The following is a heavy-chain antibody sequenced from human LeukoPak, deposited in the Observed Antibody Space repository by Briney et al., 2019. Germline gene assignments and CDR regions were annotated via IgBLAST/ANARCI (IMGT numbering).Heavy chain of an antibody. J-gene: IGHJ4*02. CDR2: ISWNSGSI. D-gene: IGHD2-15*01. CDR3: ARDDRVYCSGGSCYSAAFDY. CDR1: GFTFDDYA. V-gene: IGHV3-9*01. Sequence: GGSLRLSCAASGFTFDDYAMHWARHAPGKGLEWVSGISWNSGSIGYADSVKGRFTISRDNAKNSLYLQMNSLRAEDTAVYYCARDDRVYCSGGSCYSAAFDYWGQGTLVTVSS.